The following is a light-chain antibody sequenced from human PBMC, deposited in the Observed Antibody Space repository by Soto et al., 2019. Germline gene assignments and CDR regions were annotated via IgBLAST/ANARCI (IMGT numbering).Light chain of an antibody. CDR1: QSLSSD. CDR3: QHYDNSPPSVT. V-gene: IGKV3-15*01. J-gene: IGKJ3*01. Sequence: EIVMTQSPATLSVSPGERATLSCRASQSLSSDLAWYQQKPGQTPRLLIYGAYTRATGISARFSGSGSGTDFILTISRLEPEDFAVYYCQHYDNSPPSVTFGPGTKVDIK. CDR2: GAY.